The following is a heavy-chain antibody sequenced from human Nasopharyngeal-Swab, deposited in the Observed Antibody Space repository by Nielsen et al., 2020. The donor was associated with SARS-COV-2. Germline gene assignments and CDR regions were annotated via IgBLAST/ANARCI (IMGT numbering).Heavy chain of an antibody. Sequence: SETLSLTCAVSGYSISSGYYWGWIRQPPGKGLEWIGSIYHIGSTDYNPSLKSRLTISVDTSKNQFSLKLSSVTAADTAVYYCARHAGYCSSTSCYSSRGNDAFDIWGQGTMVTVSS. D-gene: IGHD2-2*03. CDR1: GYSISSGYY. CDR2: IYHIGST. V-gene: IGHV4-38-2*01. J-gene: IGHJ3*02. CDR3: ARHAGYCSSTSCYSSRGNDAFDI.